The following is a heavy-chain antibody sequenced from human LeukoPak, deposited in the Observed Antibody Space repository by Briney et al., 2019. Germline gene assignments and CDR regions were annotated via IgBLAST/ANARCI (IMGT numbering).Heavy chain of an antibody. Sequence: GGSLRLSCAPSGFTFNSYSMNWVRQAPGKGLECVSSISSSSSSIYYADSVKGRFTISRDDAKNSLYLQMNSLRAEDTAVYYCARTATDTGEFDYWGQGTLVTVSS. CDR2: ISSSSSSI. J-gene: IGHJ4*02. D-gene: IGHD6-13*01. V-gene: IGHV3-21*01. CDR1: GFTFNSYS. CDR3: ARTATDTGEFDY.